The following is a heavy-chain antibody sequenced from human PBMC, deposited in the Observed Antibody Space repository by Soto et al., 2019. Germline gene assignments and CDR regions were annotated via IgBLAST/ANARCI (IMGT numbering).Heavy chain of an antibody. D-gene: IGHD6-19*01. Sequence: SETLSLTCTVSGGSVSSGSYYWSWIRQPPGKGLEWIGYIYDSGSTNYNPSLKSRVTISVDTSKNQFSLKLSSVTAADTAVYYCARTRSGKSPLIAVAGHDYWGQGTLVTVSS. CDR1: GGSVSSGSYY. CDR3: ARTRSGKSPLIAVAGHDY. CDR2: IYDSGST. V-gene: IGHV4-61*01. J-gene: IGHJ4*02.